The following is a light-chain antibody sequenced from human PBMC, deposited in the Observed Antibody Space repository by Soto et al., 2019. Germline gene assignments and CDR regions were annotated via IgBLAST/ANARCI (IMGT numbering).Light chain of an antibody. V-gene: IGLV2-14*01. J-gene: IGLJ2*01. CDR2: EVT. CDR3: SSYTNTSTLVG. CDR1: SSDVGGYNF. Sequence: QSALTQPASVSGSPGQSITISCTGTSSDVGGYNFVSWHQHHPGKAPKLIIYEVTTRPSGVSNRFSASKSGNTASLTISGLQAEDEADYYCSSYTNTSTLVGFGGGTKLTVL.